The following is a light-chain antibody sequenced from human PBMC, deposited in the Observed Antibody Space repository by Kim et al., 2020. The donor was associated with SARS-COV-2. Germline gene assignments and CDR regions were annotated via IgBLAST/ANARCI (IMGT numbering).Light chain of an antibody. J-gene: IGKJ4*01. V-gene: IGKV3-20*01. CDR2: GAS. CDR1: QRISSAL. Sequence: SPGETATLSCRASQRISSALLAWYRQRPGQAPRLLMSGASIRATGIPDRFSGSGSGTDFTLTISRLETDDFAVYYCQQYGTTPLTFGGGTKVDIK. CDR3: QQYGTTPLT.